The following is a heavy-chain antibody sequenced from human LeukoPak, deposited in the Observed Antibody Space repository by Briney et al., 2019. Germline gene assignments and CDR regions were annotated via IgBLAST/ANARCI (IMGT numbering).Heavy chain of an antibody. CDR3: ARGHKWSNYYDSSGYSEYFQH. Sequence: SETLSLTCAVYGGSFSGYYWSWIRQPPGKGLEWIGEINHSGSTNYNPSLKSRVTISVDTSKNQFSLKLSSVTAADTAVYYCARGHKWSNYYDSSGYSEYFQHWGQGTLVAVSS. CDR2: INHSGST. D-gene: IGHD3-22*01. V-gene: IGHV4-34*01. J-gene: IGHJ1*01. CDR1: GGSFSGYY.